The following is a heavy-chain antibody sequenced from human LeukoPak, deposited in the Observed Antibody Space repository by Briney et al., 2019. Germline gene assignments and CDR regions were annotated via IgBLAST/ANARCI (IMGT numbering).Heavy chain of an antibody. V-gene: IGHV4-39*01. CDR2: IYHSGST. D-gene: IGHD3-10*01. CDR3: ARQSPPVLLWFGELLGWFDP. Sequence: SETLSLTCTVSGGSISSSSYYWDWIRQPPGKGLEWIGSIYHSGSTYYNPSLKSRVTISVDTSKNQFSLKLSSVTAADTAVYYCARQSPPVLLWFGELLGWFDPWGQGTLVTVSS. J-gene: IGHJ5*02. CDR1: GGSISSSSYY.